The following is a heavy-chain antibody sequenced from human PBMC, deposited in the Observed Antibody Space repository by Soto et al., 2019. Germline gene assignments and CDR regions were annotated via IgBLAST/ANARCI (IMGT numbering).Heavy chain of an antibody. V-gene: IGHV4-59*08. D-gene: IGHD2-8*02. J-gene: IGHJ4*01. Sequence: SETLSVTCPVSGGYISSYYLSWIRQPPGKGLEWIGYIYYSGSTNYNPSLKSRVTISVNTSENQSSLKLSSVTAADTAVYYCARHIALGVSFSFDFWGDGSLETVSS. CDR1: GGYISSYY. CDR2: IYYSGST. CDR3: ARHIALGVSFSFDF.